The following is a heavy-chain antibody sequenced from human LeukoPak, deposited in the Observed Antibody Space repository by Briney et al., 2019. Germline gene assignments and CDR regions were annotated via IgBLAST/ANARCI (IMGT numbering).Heavy chain of an antibody. CDR2: IKSKTDGGTT. Sequence: PGGSLRLSCAASGFTFDSYSMSWVRQAPGKGLEWVGRIKSKTDGGTTDYAAPVKGRFTISRDGSKNTLYLQMNSLKTEDTAVYYCTTTVVDGPHNWFDPWGQGTLVTVSS. V-gene: IGHV3-15*01. CDR1: GFTFDSYS. CDR3: TTTVVDGPHNWFDP. J-gene: IGHJ5*02. D-gene: IGHD3-22*01.